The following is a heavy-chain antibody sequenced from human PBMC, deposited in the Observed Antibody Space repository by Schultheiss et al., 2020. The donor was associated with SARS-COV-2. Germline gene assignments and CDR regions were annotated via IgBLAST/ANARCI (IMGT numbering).Heavy chain of an antibody. V-gene: IGHV4-38-2*01. D-gene: IGHD6-19*01. Sequence: SETLSLTCAVSGYSISSGYYWGWIRQPPGKGLEWIGEIYHSGSTNYNPSLKSRVTISVDKSKNQFSLKLSSVTAADTAVYYCARGTAVAGSWFDPWGQGTLVTVSS. CDR2: IYHSGST. CDR3: ARGTAVAGSWFDP. J-gene: IGHJ5*02. CDR1: GYSISSGYY.